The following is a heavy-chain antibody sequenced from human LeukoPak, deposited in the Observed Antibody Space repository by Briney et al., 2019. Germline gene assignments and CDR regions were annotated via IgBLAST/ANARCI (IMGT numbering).Heavy chain of an antibody. D-gene: IGHD3-10*01. V-gene: IGHV3-21*04. J-gene: IGHJ3*02. CDR3: ARGYYGSGSYYVSAFDI. Sequence: PGGSLRLSCAASGFTFSSYSMNWVRQAPGKGLEWVSSISSSSSYIYYADSVKGRFTISRDNAKNSLYLQMNSLRAEDTAVYYCARGYYGSGSYYVSAFDIWGQGTMVTVSS. CDR2: ISSSSSYI. CDR1: GFTFSSYS.